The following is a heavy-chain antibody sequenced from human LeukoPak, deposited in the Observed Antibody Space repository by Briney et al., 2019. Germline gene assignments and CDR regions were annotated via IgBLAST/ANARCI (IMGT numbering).Heavy chain of an antibody. D-gene: IGHD6-19*01. J-gene: IGHJ4*02. CDR2: IYDSGTT. V-gene: IGHV3-53*01. Sequence: GGSLRLSCATSGFTSSSNYMSWVRQAPGKGLEWVSVIYDSGTTYYADSVKGRFLIFRDTSKNTVDLQMNSLRVEDTAVYYCAGRRSSGWYAYWGQGTLVTVSS. CDR1: GFTSSSNY. CDR3: AGRRSSGWYAY.